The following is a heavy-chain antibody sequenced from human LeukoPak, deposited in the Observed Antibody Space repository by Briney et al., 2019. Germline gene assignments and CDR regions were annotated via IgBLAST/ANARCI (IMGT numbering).Heavy chain of an antibody. CDR1: GFTFSDYG. V-gene: IGHV3-33*01. J-gene: IGHJ4*02. Sequence: GGSLRLSCAASGFTFSDYGTHWLRQAPGKGLDWVAAIWYDGNTQFYADSVKGRFTISRDNSKNTLYLQMNGLRADDTALYYCARDGEDDSSGNYKPFDYWGQGTLVTVSS. D-gene: IGHD3-22*01. CDR2: IWYDGNTQ. CDR3: ARDGEDDSSGNYKPFDY.